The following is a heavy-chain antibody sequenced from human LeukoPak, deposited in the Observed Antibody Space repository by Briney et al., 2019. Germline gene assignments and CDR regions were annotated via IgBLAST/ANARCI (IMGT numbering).Heavy chain of an antibody. CDR2: LSTGGSST. J-gene: IGHJ6*01. CDR3: AREGAFRGVAMDV. V-gene: IGHV3-74*01. CDR1: GFPFRGYW. D-gene: IGHD3-16*01. Sequence: RGGSLSLSCAASGFPFRGYWVHWVRGVRGEGGVWVSRLSTGGSSTSYADSVRGRFTISRDNAKNTLYLQMNSLRAEDTAVFFCAREGAFRGVAMDVWGQGTAVTVPS.